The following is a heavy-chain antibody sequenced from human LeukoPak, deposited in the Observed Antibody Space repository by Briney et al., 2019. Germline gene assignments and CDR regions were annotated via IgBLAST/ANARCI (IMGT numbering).Heavy chain of an antibody. CDR1: GFTFSTFW. V-gene: IGHV3-74*01. Sequence: GGSLRLSCAASGFTFSTFWMHWVRQGPGKALVWVSRIKSDGTNTDYADSVKGRFTISRDNAKNTLYLQMNSLRTGDTAVYFCVRAVGADFEYWGQGTLVTVSS. J-gene: IGHJ4*02. CDR2: IKSDGTNT. D-gene: IGHD1-26*01. CDR3: VRAVGADFEY.